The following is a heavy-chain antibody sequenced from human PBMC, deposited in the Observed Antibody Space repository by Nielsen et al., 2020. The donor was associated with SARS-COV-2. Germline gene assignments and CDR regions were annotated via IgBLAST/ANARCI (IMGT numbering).Heavy chain of an antibody. Sequence: GGSLRLSCAASGFTFSSYGMHWVRQAPGKGLEWVAVISYDGSNKYYADSVKGRFTISRDNAKNSLYLQMNSLRDEDTAVYYCARDRIRAVAGTSHGMDVWGQGTTVTVSS. V-gene: IGHV3-30*12. CDR2: ISYDGSNK. D-gene: IGHD6-19*01. CDR1: GFTFSSYG. CDR3: ARDRIRAVAGTSHGMDV. J-gene: IGHJ6*02.